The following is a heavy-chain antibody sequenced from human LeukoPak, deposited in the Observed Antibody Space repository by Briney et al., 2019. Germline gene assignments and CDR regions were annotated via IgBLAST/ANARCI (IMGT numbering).Heavy chain of an antibody. Sequence: PGGSLRLSRAASGFTFSSYAMSWVRQAPGKGLEWVALISFDGSNKNYADSVKGRFTISRDNSKNTVFLQMNSLRAEDTAVYYCARDQENGYSRAWDFDYWGQGTLVIVSS. CDR3: ARDQENGYSRAWDFDY. CDR2: ISFDGSNK. D-gene: IGHD6-19*01. V-gene: IGHV3-30*03. J-gene: IGHJ4*02. CDR1: GFTFSSYA.